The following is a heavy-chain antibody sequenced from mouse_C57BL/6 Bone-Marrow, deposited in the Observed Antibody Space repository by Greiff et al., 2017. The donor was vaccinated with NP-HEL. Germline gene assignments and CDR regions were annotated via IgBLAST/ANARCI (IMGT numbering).Heavy chain of an antibody. V-gene: IGHV1-61*01. CDR3: ARWDSGWYFDV. Sequence: QVQLQQPGAELVRPGSSVKLSCKASSYTFTSYWMDWVKQRPGQGLEWIGNIYPSDSETHYNQKFKDKATLTVDKSSSTAYMQLSSLTSEDSAVYYCARWDSGWYFDVWGTGTTVTVSS. CDR1: SYTFTSYW. D-gene: IGHD3-2*02. CDR2: IYPSDSET. J-gene: IGHJ1*03.